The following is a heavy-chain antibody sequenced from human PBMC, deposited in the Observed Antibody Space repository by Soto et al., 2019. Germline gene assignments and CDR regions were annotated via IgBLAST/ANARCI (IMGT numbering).Heavy chain of an antibody. J-gene: IGHJ4*02. CDR3: VREFR. V-gene: IGHV3-7*01. Sequence: EVQLVDSGGGLVQPGGSLRLSCVASGFTFSSSWMSWVRQAPGKGLEWVANVNQDGSEEYYVDSVKGRFSISRDNAKNSLFLQMNSLTAEDTAVYYCVREFRWGQGTLVTVSS. CDR1: GFTFSSSW. CDR2: VNQDGSEE.